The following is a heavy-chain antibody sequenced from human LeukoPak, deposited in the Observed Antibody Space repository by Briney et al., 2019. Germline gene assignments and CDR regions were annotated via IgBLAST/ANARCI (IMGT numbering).Heavy chain of an antibody. V-gene: IGHV3-30*18. CDR3: AKENYDFSHYFDY. J-gene: IGHJ4*02. D-gene: IGHD3-3*01. CDR1: GFTFSSYA. Sequence: GGSLRLSCAASGFTFSSYAMSWVRQAPGKGLEWVAVISYDGTDKYFADSVKGRFTISRDNSKNTLYLQMNSLRAEDTAVYYCAKENYDFSHYFDYWGQGTLVTVSS. CDR2: ISYDGTDK.